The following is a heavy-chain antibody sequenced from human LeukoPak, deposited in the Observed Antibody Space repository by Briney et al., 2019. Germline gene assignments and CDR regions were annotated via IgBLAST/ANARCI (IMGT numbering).Heavy chain of an antibody. CDR2: INTDGSST. J-gene: IGHJ4*02. CDR3: ASESYGDHSAS. V-gene: IGHV3-74*01. CDR1: GFTFSSYW. Sequence: PGGSLRLSCAASGFTFSSYWMHWVRQAPGKGLVWVSRINTDGSSTSYADSVKGRFAISRDNAKNTLYLQMNSLRAEDTAVYYCASESYGDHSASWGQGTLVTVSS. D-gene: IGHD4-17*01.